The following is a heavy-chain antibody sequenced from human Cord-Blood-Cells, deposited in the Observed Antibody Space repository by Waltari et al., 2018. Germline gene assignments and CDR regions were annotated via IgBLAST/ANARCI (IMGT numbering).Heavy chain of an antibody. V-gene: IGHV4-38-2*02. J-gene: IGHJ3*02. CDR3: ARGTEVGAISGDAFDI. CDR2: IYHSGGT. Sequence: QVQLQESGPGLVKPSETLSLTCTVSGYSISSGYYWGWIRQPPGKGLEWIGSIYHSGGTYYNPSLKSRVTISVDTSKNQCSRKLSSVTAADTAVYYCARGTEVGAISGDAFDIWGQGTMVTVSS. CDR1: GYSISSGYY. D-gene: IGHD1-26*01.